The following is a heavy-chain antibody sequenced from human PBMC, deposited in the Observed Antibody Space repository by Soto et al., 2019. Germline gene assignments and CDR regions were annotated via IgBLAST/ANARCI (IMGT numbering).Heavy chain of an antibody. J-gene: IGHJ5*02. D-gene: IGHD3-3*01. Sequence: ASVKVTCKTSGYTFNTYGISWVRQAPGQGLELMGWISAYDGKTTYAEKFQGRVTLTTDTSTSTAYMELRSLRSDDTAIYYCARDPHEFWTSYWFDPWGQGTQVTVSS. CDR1: GYTFNTYG. CDR2: ISAYDGKT. V-gene: IGHV1-18*01. CDR3: ARDPHEFWTSYWFDP.